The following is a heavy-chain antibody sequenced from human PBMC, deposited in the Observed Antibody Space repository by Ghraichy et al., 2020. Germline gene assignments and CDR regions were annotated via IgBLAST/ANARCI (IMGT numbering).Heavy chain of an antibody. V-gene: IGHV4-59*01. CDR1: GGSISSYY. CDR3: ARYSYGPEDNRYYFDY. D-gene: IGHD5-18*01. Sequence: SETLSLTCTVSGGSISSYYWSWIPQPPGKGLEWIGYIYYSGSTNYNPSLKSRVTISVDTSKNQFSLKLSSVTAADTAVYYCARYSYGPEDNRYYFDYWGQGTLVTVSS. J-gene: IGHJ4*02. CDR2: IYYSGST.